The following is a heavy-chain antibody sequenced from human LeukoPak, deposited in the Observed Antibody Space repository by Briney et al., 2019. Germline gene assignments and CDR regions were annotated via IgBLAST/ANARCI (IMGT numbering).Heavy chain of an antibody. D-gene: IGHD3-22*01. Sequence: SETLSLTCTVSGDXISSYFWSWIRQPPGKGLEWIGYIYYSGSTNYNPSLKSRVTISVDTSKNQFSLKLSSVTAADTAVYFCARDQIAWSYWGQGTLVTVSS. CDR2: IYYSGST. CDR3: ARDQIAWSY. CDR1: GDXISSYF. J-gene: IGHJ4*02. V-gene: IGHV4-59*01.